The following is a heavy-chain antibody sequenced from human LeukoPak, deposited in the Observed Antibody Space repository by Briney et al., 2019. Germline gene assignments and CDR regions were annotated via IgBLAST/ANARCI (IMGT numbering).Heavy chain of an antibody. CDR3: ARAPFEYCGRDCYSDMDV. CDR2: ISSSSSYI. J-gene: IGHJ6*03. V-gene: IGHV3-21*01. D-gene: IGHD2-21*01. CDR1: GFTFSSYS. Sequence: GGSLRLSCAASGFTFSSYSMNWVRQAPGKGLEWVSSISSSSSYIYYADSVKGRFTISRDNAKNSLYLQMNSLRAEDTAVYYCARAPFEYCGRDCYSDMDVWGKGPRSPSP.